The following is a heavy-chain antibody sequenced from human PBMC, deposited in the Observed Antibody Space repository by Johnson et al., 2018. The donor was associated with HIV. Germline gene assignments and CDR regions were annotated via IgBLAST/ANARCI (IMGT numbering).Heavy chain of an antibody. V-gene: IGHV3-66*01. J-gene: IGHJ3*02. CDR2: ISSGGVT. CDR1: GFSVSYNY. D-gene: IGHD3-10*01. CDR3: AKGGLWFGEYHAFDI. Sequence: MLLVESGGGLVKPGGSLRLSCAVSGFSVSYNYMSWVRQAPGKGLEWVSVISSGGVTYYIDSVKGRFTISRDSSKNTLYLQMNSLRAEDTAVYYCAKGGLWFGEYHAFDIWGQGTMVTVSS.